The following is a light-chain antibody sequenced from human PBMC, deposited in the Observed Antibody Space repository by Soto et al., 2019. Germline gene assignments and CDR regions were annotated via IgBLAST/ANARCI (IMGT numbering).Light chain of an antibody. CDR2: GAS. Sequence: EIVMTQSPAALSESPGERATLFCRASQSVRSNFLAWYQQKPGQAPRLLIYGASTRATGVPGRFSGSGSGTEFTLTISSLQSEDFAVYYCQQYSAWPLTFGGGTQVEIK. CDR1: QSVRSN. J-gene: IGKJ4*01. V-gene: IGKV3-15*01. CDR3: QQYSAWPLT.